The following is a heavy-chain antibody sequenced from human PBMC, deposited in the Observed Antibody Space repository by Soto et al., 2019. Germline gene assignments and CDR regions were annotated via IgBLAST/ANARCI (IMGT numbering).Heavy chain of an antibody. CDR2: IYWDDQK. CDR3: TKKGQYHDSSACGRDCYMDV. Sequence: QITLKGSGPTLVKPTQTLTLTCTFSGFSFTTYGVGVGWIRQAPGKAPEWLALIYWDDQKTFRSSLESRLTITKDTSKDQVVLTITNMDPVDTATYYCTKKGQYHDSSACGRDCYMDVWGKGTTVTVSS. CDR1: GFSFTTYGVG. D-gene: IGHD2-2*01. V-gene: IGHV2-5*02. J-gene: IGHJ6*04.